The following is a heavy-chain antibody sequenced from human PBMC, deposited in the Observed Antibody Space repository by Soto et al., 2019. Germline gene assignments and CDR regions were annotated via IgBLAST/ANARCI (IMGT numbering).Heavy chain of an antibody. V-gene: IGHV1-69*01. CDR2: IIPIFCTA. J-gene: IGHJ5*02. CDR3: ARGVVATIGRPYNNWFDP. Sequence: QVQLVQSGAEVKKPGSSVKVSCKASGGTFSSYAISWVRQAPGQGLEWMGGIIPIFCTANYAQKFQGRVTITADESTSTAYMELSSRRSEDTAVYYCARGVVATIGRPYNNWFDPWGQGTLVTVSS. D-gene: IGHD5-12*01. CDR1: GGTFSSYA.